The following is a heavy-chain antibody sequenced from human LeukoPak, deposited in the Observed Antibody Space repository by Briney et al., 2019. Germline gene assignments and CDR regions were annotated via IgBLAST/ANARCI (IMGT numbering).Heavy chain of an antibody. D-gene: IGHD1-14*01. Sequence: SETLSLTCAVCGGSFSGYYWSWIRQPPGKGLEWIGEINHSGSTNYDPSLKSRVTISVDTSKNQFSLKLSSVTAADTAVYYCARAERQLGFDYWGQGTLVTVSS. CDR3: ARAERQLGFDY. CDR1: GGSFSGYY. J-gene: IGHJ4*02. CDR2: INHSGST. V-gene: IGHV4-34*01.